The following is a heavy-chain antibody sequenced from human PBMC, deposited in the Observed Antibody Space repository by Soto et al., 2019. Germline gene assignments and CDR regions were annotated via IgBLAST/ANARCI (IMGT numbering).Heavy chain of an antibody. D-gene: IGHD5-12*01. CDR1: GYTFTSYA. CDR3: AREASNSVYALGQYSYNYNYMLA. CDR2: INAGNGNT. V-gene: IGHV1-3*01. Sequence: GASVKVSCKASGYTFTSYAMHWVRQAPGQRLEWMGWINAGNGNTKYSQKFQGRVTITRDTSASTAYMELSSLRSEDTAVYYCAREASNSVYALGQYSYNYNYMLAWDKGTPVTVS. J-gene: IGHJ6*03.